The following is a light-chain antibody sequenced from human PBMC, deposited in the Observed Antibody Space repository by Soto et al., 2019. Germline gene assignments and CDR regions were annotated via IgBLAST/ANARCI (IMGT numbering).Light chain of an antibody. CDR1: SGDVGDYHY. CDR2: DVT. J-gene: IGLJ1*01. CDR3: CSYAGGYTYV. V-gene: IGLV2-11*01. Sequence: QSVLTQPRSVSGSPGQSVTISCTGTSGDVGDYHYVSWYQQHPGKAHKLMIFDVTKRPSGVPDRFSGSKSGYTASLTISGLQPDDDADYYCCSYAGGYTYVFGTGTKVTVL.